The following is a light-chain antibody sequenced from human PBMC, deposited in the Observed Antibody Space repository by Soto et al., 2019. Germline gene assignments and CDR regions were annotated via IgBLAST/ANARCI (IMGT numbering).Light chain of an antibody. Sequence: QSALTQPASVSGSPGQSITISCTGTSSDVGGYNYVSWYQQHPAKAPKLMIFEVSNRPSGISNRFSGSKSGNTASLTISELQAEDEADYYCSSYTSSSNYVFGTGTKVTVL. V-gene: IGLV2-14*01. CDR1: SSDVGGYNY. CDR3: SSYTSSSNYV. J-gene: IGLJ1*01. CDR2: EVS.